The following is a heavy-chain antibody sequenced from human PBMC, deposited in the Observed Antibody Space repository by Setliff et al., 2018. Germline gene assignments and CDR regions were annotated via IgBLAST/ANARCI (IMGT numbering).Heavy chain of an antibody. CDR3: ARDSPATPRRRSFDI. J-gene: IGHJ3*02. V-gene: IGHV4-31*03. Sequence: LSLTCTVSGGSISSGGYYWSWIRQHPGKGLEWIGYIYYSGSTYYNPSLKSRVTISVDTSKNQFSLKLSSVTAADTAVYYCARDSPATPRRRSFDIWGQGTMVTVSS. D-gene: IGHD2-15*01. CDR1: GGSISSGGYY. CDR2: IYYSGST.